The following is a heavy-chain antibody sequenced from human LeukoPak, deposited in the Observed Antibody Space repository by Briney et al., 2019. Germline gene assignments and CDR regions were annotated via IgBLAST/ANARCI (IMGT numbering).Heavy chain of an antibody. Sequence: PPASVKVSCRASGYTFTSYYMHWVRQAPGQGLEWMGRINPNSGGTNYAQKFQGRVTMTTDTSMSTAYMELSRLTSDDTAVYYCARAGGRSWFDPWGQGTLVTVSS. CDR2: INPNSGGT. V-gene: IGHV1-2*06. CDR3: ARAGGRSWFDP. J-gene: IGHJ5*02. CDR1: GYTFTSYY.